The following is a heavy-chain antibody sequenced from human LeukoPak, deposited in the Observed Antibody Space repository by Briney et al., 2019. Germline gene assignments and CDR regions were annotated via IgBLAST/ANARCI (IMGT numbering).Heavy chain of an antibody. V-gene: IGHV1-18*01. CDR2: ISAYNGNT. CDR1: GYTFTSYG. CDR3: ARDTGGSSKPKFDY. J-gene: IGHJ4*02. Sequence: ASVKVSYKASGYTFTSYGISWVRQAPGQGLEWMGWISAYNGNTNYAQKLQGRVTMTTDTSTSTAYMELRSLRSDDTAVYYCARDTGGSSKPKFDYWGRGTLVTVSS. D-gene: IGHD6-13*01.